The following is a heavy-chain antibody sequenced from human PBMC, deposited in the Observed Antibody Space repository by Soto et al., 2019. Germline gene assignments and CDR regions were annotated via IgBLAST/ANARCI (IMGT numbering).Heavy chain of an antibody. J-gene: IGHJ5*02. CDR2: INHSGST. CDR3: ARTQTGTTRNWFDP. Sequence: SETLSLTCAVYGGSFSGYYLSWIRQPPGKGLEWIGEINHSGSTNYNPSLKSRVTISVDTSKNQFSLKLSSVTAADTAVYYCARTQTGTTRNWFDPWGQGTLVTVSS. CDR1: GGSFSGYY. V-gene: IGHV4-34*01. D-gene: IGHD1-1*01.